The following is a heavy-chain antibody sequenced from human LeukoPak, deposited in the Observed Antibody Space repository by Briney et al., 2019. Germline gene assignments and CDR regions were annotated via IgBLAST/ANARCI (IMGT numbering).Heavy chain of an antibody. CDR1: GYTFTGYY. CDR2: INPSGGST. V-gene: IGHV1-46*01. CDR3: AREPGDYEALDY. D-gene: IGHD4-17*01. Sequence: ASVKVSCKASGYTFTGYYMHWVRQAPGQGLEWMGIINPSGGSTSYAQKFQGRVTMTRDMSTSTVYMELSSLRSEDTAVYYCAREPGDYEALDYWGQGTLVTVSS. J-gene: IGHJ4*02.